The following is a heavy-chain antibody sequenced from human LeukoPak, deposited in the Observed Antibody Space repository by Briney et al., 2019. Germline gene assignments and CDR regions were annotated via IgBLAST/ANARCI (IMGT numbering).Heavy chain of an antibody. CDR2: IYYSGST. CDR3: ARHGIVAPGPGGYYYYGMDV. CDR1: GGSISSYY. J-gene: IGHJ6*02. Sequence: SETLSLTCTVSGGSISSYYWSWIRQPPGKGLEWIGYIYYSGSTNYNPSLKSRVTISVDTYKNQFSLKLSSVTAADTAVYYCARHGIVAPGPGGYYYYGMDVWGQGTTVTVSS. V-gene: IGHV4-59*08. D-gene: IGHD1-26*01.